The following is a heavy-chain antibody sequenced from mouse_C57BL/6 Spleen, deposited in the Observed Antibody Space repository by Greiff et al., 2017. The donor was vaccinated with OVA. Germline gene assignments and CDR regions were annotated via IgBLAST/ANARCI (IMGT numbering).Heavy chain of an antibody. CDR2: IDPETGGT. CDR3: TRSTTVVATRDY. J-gene: IGHJ2*01. D-gene: IGHD1-1*01. Sequence: VQLQQPGAELVRPGASVTLSCKASGYTFTDYDMNWVKQTPVHGLEWIGAIDPETGGTASNQKFKGKAILTVDNSSRTAYMELRSLTSEDSAVYYCTRSTTVVATRDYWGQGTTLTVSS. CDR1: GYTFTDYD. V-gene: IGHV1-15*01.